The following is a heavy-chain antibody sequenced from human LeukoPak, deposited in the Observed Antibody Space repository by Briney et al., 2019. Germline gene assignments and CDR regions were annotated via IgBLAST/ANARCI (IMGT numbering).Heavy chain of an antibody. CDR2: INPNSGGT. CDR1: GYTFTVYY. D-gene: IGHD3-22*01. CDR3: ARGGPYYYDSSGYYIGY. Sequence: GASVKVSCKASGYTFTVYYIHWVRQAPGQGLEWMGRINPNSGGTNYAQKFQGRVTMTRDTSISIVHMELSRLRSDDTAVYYCARGGPYYYDSSGYYIGYWGQGTLVTVSS. J-gene: IGHJ4*02. V-gene: IGHV1-2*06.